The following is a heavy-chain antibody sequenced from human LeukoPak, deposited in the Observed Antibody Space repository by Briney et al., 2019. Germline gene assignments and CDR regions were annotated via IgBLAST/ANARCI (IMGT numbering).Heavy chain of an antibody. J-gene: IGHJ6*03. V-gene: IGHV3-23*01. CDR2: ISGSGGST. D-gene: IGHD3-3*01. Sequence: QSGGSLRLSCAASGFTFSSYAMSWVRQAPGKGLEWVSAISGSGGSTYYADSVKGRFTISRDNSKNTLYLQMNSLRAEDTAVYYCAKDIRMGRFLEWFHYMDVWGKGTTVTVSS. CDR1: GFTFSSYA. CDR3: AKDIRMGRFLEWFHYMDV.